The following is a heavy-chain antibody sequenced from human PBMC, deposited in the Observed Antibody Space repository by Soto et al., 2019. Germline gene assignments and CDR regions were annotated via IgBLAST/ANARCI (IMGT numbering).Heavy chain of an antibody. J-gene: IGHJ6*02. CDR2: VIPIIGIA. CDR3: ARVGDTIDHGMDV. CDR1: GGIFINYT. V-gene: IGHV1-69*02. Sequence: QVQLVQSGAEVKKPGSSVKVSCKASGGIFINYTISWVRQAPGQGLEWMGRVIPIIGIANNAQKFQGRVTITADKATSTAYMELSSLRSEDTAVYYCARVGDTIDHGMDVWGQGTTVTVSS. D-gene: IGHD1-26*01.